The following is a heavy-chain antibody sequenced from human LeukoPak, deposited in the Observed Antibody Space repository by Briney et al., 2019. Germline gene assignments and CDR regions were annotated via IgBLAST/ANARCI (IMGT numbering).Heavy chain of an antibody. V-gene: IGHV3-9*01. CDR1: GFTFDDYA. CDR2: ISWNSGSI. CDR3: AKDAYSSGWADFDY. J-gene: IGHJ4*02. Sequence: QAGRSLRLSCAASGFTFDDYAMHWVRQAPGKGLEWVSGISWNSGSIGYADSVKGRFTISRDNAKNSLYLQMNSPRAEDTALYYCAKDAYSSGWADFDYWGQGTLVTVSS. D-gene: IGHD6-19*01.